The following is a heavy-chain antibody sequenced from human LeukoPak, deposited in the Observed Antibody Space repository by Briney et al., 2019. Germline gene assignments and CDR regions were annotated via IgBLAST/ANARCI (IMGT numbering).Heavy chain of an antibody. J-gene: IGHJ3*02. V-gene: IGHV4-39*01. CDR3: ARDGYSYGYVWVDAFDI. CDR2: IYYSGST. Sequence: SETPSLTCTVSGGSISSSSYYWGWIRQPPGKGLEWIGSIYYSGSTYYNPSLKSRVTISVDTSKNQFSLKLSSVTAADTAVYYCARDGYSYGYVWVDAFDIWGQGTMASVSS. CDR1: GGSISSSSYY. D-gene: IGHD5-18*01.